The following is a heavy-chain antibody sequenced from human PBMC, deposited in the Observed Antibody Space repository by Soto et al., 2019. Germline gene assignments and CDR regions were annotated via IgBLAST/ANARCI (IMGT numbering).Heavy chain of an antibody. CDR2: IKQDGSEK. CDR3: AREGCNSTSCSAFDI. J-gene: IGHJ3*02. Sequence: GGSLRLSCAASGFTFSSYWMSWGRQAPGKGLEWVANIKQDGSEKYYVDSVKGRFTISRDNAKNSLYLQMNSLRAEDTAVYYCAREGCNSTSCSAFDIWGQGTMVTVSS. D-gene: IGHD2-2*01. CDR1: GFTFSSYW. V-gene: IGHV3-7*01.